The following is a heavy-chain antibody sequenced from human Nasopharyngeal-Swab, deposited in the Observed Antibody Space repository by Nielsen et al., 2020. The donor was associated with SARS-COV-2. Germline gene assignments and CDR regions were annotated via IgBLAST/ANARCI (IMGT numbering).Heavy chain of an antibody. CDR1: VYTFTCYY. D-gene: IGHD3-3*01. J-gene: IGHJ6*03. V-gene: IGHV1-2*04. CDR3: ARGPYYDFWSGYSSYYYMDV. Sequence: ASVKVSFKASVYTFTCYYMHWVRQAPGQGLEWMGWINPNSGGTNYAQKFQGWVTMTRDTSINTAYMELSRLRSDDTAVYYCARGPYYDFWSGYSSYYYMDVWGKGTTVTVSS. CDR2: INPNSGGT.